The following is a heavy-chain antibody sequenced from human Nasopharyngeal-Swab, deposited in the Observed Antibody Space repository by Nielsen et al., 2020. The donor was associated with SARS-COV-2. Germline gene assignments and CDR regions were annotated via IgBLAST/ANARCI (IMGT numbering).Heavy chain of an antibody. CDR1: GFTFSSYD. V-gene: IGHV3-13*01. CDR2: IGTAGDT. CDR3: ARANVGGDAFEI. D-gene: IGHD3-10*01. J-gene: IGHJ3*02. Sequence: GGSLRLSCAASGFTFSSYDMHWVRQATGKGLEWVSAIGTAGDTYYPGSVKGRFTISRENAKNSSYLQMNSLRAEDTAVYYCARANVGGDAFEIWGQGTMVTVSS.